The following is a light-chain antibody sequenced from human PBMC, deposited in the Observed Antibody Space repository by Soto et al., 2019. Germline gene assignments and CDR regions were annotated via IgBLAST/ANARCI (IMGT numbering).Light chain of an antibody. CDR1: QSVSSSY. V-gene: IGKV3-20*01. J-gene: IGKJ1*01. CDR2: GAS. Sequence: ELVLTQSPGTLSLSAGERATLPCRASQSVSSSYLAWYKQKPGQAPRLLIYGASSRDTGIPDRFSGSGSGTDVTLTISRLEPDDYATYYCQRYKNYLWTFGQGTKVDIK. CDR3: QRYKNYLWT.